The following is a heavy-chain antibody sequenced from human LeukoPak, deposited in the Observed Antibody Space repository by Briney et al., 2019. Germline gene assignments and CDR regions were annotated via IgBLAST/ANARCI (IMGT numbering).Heavy chain of an antibody. V-gene: IGHV3-30*04. CDR2: ISDDGSGK. CDR1: GFTFTSYA. CDR3: ARELSGSYHFDE. J-gene: IGHJ4*02. Sequence: GGSLRLSCEASGFTFTSYAMHWVRQGPGKGPEWVAVISDDGSGKYYADSVKGRLTISRDNSKYTLNLQMNSLRDEDTAVYYCARELSGSYHFDEWGQGTLVTVSS. D-gene: IGHD3-10*01.